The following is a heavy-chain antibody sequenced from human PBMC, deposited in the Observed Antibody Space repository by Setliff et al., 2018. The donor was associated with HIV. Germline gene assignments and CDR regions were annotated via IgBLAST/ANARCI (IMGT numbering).Heavy chain of an antibody. CDR3: AREAPRYASGAFDF. D-gene: IGHD3-10*01. CDR1: GFTLTKYT. Sequence: PGGSLRLSCEASGFTLTKYTMNWVRQAPGKGLEWVSSITNTSDYISYGDSVKGRFTISRDNAKNSLYLEMNSLRVEDTAVYYCAREAPRYASGAFDFWGQGTMVTVSS. CDR2: ITNTSDYI. V-gene: IGHV3-21*01. J-gene: IGHJ3*01.